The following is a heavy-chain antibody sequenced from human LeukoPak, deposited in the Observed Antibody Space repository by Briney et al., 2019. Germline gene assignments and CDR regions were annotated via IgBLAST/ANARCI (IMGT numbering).Heavy chain of an antibody. CDR3: EKRDSGLLDY. D-gene: IGHD2-15*01. CDR2: ISAGGGST. J-gene: IGHJ4*02. V-gene: IGHV3-23*01. Sequence: PGGSLRLSCAASGFTFSSYGMSWVRQAPGKGLEWVSAISAGGGSTYYADSVKGRFTISRDISKNTLYLQMNSLRAEDTAVYYCEKRDSGLLDYWGQGTLVTVSS. CDR1: GFTFSSYG.